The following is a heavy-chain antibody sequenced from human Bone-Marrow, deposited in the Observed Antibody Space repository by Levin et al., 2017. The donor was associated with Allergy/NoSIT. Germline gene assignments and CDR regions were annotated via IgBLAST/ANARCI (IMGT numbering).Heavy chain of an antibody. Sequence: GESLKISCAASGFSFSSYGMHWVRQAPGKGLEWVAVLWYNGVNKYYADSVKGRFTISRDSSKNTLYLQMDTLRVEDSAVYYCARDVDTSGHYIRFDPWGQGTLVTVSS. CDR1: GFSFSSYG. V-gene: IGHV3-33*01. CDR3: ARDVDTSGHYIRFDP. CDR2: LWYNGVNK. D-gene: IGHD3-22*01. J-gene: IGHJ5*02.